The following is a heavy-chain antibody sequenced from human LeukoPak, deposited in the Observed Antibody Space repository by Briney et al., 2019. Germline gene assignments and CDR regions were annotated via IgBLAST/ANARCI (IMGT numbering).Heavy chain of an antibody. J-gene: IGHJ4*02. Sequence: SQTLSLTCTVSGGSISSGGYYWSWIRQHPGKGLEWIGYIYYSGSTYYNPSLKSRVTISVDTSKNQFSLKLSSVTAANTAVYYCARGELLGYYFDYWGQGTLVTVSS. CDR1: GGSISSGGYY. V-gene: IGHV4-31*03. CDR2: IYYSGST. D-gene: IGHD1-26*01. CDR3: ARGELLGYYFDY.